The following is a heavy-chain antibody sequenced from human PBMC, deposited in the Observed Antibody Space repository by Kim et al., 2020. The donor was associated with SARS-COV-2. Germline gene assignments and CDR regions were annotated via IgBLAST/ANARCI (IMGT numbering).Heavy chain of an antibody. Sequence: NPSLKSRVAISIYTSKKRFSLKLSSLTAADTAVYYCARHPSLTVLLAFDIWGQGTVVTVSS. D-gene: IGHD2-21*02. J-gene: IGHJ3*02. CDR3: ARHPSLTVLLAFDI. V-gene: IGHV4-39*01.